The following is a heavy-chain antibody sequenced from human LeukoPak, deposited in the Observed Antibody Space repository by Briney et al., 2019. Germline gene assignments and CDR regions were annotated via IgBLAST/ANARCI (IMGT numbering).Heavy chain of an antibody. V-gene: IGHV3-7*01. CDR1: GFTFSSYW. D-gene: IGHD5-12*01. Sequence: PGGSLRLSCAASGFTFSSYWMSWVRQAPGKGLEWVANIKQDGSEKYYVDSVKGRFTISRDNAKNSLYLQMNSLRAEDTAVYYCATYVGDGYDSNWGQGTLVTVSS. CDR2: IKQDGSEK. J-gene: IGHJ4*02. CDR3: ATYVGDGYDSN.